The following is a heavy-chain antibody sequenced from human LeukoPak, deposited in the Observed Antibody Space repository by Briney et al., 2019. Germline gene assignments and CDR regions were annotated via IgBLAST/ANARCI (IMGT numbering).Heavy chain of an antibody. CDR2: ISGSGGST. J-gene: IGHJ4*02. CDR3: ANSEWFGEPYRNSERGY. Sequence: PGGSLRLSCAASGFTFSSYAMSWVRQAPGKGLEWVSAISGSGGSTYYADSVKGRFTISRDNSKNTLYLQMNSLRAEDTAVYYCANSEWFGEPYRNSERGYWGQGTLVTVSS. V-gene: IGHV3-23*01. CDR1: GFTFSSYA. D-gene: IGHD3-10*01.